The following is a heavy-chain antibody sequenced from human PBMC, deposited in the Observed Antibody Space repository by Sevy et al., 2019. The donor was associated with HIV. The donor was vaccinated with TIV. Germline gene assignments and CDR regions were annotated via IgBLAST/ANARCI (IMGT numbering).Heavy chain of an antibody. J-gene: IGHJ6*02. Sequence: GGSLRLSCAASGFTFSTYGMHWVRQAPGKGLEWVAIISYDGSNIYYAESVRGRFTISRDNSKNTLYLQMNSLRADDTALYYCAEEGEQWVDYYYGMDVWGQGTTVTVSS. D-gene: IGHD6-19*01. CDR1: GFTFSTYG. CDR3: AEEGEQWVDYYYGMDV. CDR2: ISYDGSNI. V-gene: IGHV3-30*18.